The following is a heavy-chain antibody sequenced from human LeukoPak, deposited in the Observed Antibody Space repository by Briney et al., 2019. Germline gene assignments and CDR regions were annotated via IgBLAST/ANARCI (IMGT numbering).Heavy chain of an antibody. V-gene: IGHV3-30*04. Sequence: PGRSLRLSCAASGFTFSSYAMHWVRQAPGKGLEWVAVISYDGSNKYYADSVKGRFTISRANSKNTLYLQMNSLRAEDTAVYYCASAAAGLKYFDYWGQGTLVTVSS. J-gene: IGHJ4*02. CDR1: GFTFSSYA. D-gene: IGHD6-13*01. CDR2: ISYDGSNK. CDR3: ASAAAGLKYFDY.